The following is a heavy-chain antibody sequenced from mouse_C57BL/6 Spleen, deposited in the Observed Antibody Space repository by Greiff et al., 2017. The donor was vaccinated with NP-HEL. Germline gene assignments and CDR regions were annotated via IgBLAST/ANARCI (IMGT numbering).Heavy chain of an antibody. V-gene: IGHV1-26*01. J-gene: IGHJ1*03. CDR1: GYTFTDYY. CDR3: ARTDDGYPYWYFDV. D-gene: IGHD2-3*01. CDR2: INPNNGGT. Sequence: VQLQQSGPELVKPGASVKISCKASGYTFTDYYMNWVKQSHGKSLEWIGDINPNNGGTSYNQKFKGKATLTVDKSSSTAYMELRSLTSEDSAVYYCARTDDGYPYWYFDVWGTGTTVTVSS.